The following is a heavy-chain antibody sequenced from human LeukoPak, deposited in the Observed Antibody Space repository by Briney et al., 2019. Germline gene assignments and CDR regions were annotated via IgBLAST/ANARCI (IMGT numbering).Heavy chain of an antibody. D-gene: IGHD3-16*01. CDR1: GYTFTSYN. Sequence: ASVKVSCKASGYTFTSYNMHWVRQAPGQGLEWMGIINPSGGNTSYAQKFQGRVTMTRDTSTSTVYMELSSLRSEDTAVYYCARGRRFGGFYYYYMDVWGKGTTVTVSS. CDR2: INPSGGNT. CDR3: ARGRRFGGFYYYYMDV. V-gene: IGHV1-46*01. J-gene: IGHJ6*03.